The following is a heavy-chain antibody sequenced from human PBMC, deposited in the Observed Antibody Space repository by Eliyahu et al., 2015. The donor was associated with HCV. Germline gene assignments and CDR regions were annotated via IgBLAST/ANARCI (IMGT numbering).Heavy chain of an antibody. Sequence: QVQLVQSGAEVKKPGASVKVSCKASGYTFTXYYMPWVRQAPGQGLEWMGRXNPNSGGTNYAQKXQGRVTMTRDTSISTAYMELSRLRSDDTVVYYCARSDPIAVAGTPGDDQGYGMDVWGQGTTVTVSS. CDR3: ARSDPIAVAGTPGDDQGYGMDV. CDR2: XNPNSGGT. CDR1: GYTFTXYY. V-gene: IGHV1-2*05. D-gene: IGHD6-19*01. J-gene: IGHJ6*02.